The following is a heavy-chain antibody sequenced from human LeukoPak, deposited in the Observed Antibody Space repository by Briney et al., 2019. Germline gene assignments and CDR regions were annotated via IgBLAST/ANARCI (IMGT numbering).Heavy chain of an antibody. V-gene: IGHV4-4*02. D-gene: IGHD1/OR15-1a*01. Sequence: GSLRLSCAASGFTFSSYAMSWVRQAPGKGLEWIGEIYLYGTTNYNPSFTSRVTMSVERSRNQFSLKLTSVTAADTAVYYCARQKWEQQGRDYYFNGLDVWGPGTTVIVSS. CDR2: IYLYGTT. J-gene: IGHJ6*02. CDR3: ARQKWEQQGRDYYFNGLDV. CDR1: GFTFSSYAM.